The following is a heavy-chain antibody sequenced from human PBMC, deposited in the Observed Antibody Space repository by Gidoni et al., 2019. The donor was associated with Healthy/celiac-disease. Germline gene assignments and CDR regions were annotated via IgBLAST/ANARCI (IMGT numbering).Heavy chain of an antibody. D-gene: IGHD4-17*01. CDR1: GFTFRSYS. CDR3: ARDSPDYDFDY. Sequence: EVQLVESGGGLVKPGGSLRLSCAASGFTFRSYSMNWVRQAPGKGLEWVSSISSSSSYIYYADSVKGRFTISRDNAKNSLYLQMNSLRAEDTAVYYCARDSPDYDFDYWGQGTLVTVSS. V-gene: IGHV3-21*01. J-gene: IGHJ4*02. CDR2: ISSSSSYI.